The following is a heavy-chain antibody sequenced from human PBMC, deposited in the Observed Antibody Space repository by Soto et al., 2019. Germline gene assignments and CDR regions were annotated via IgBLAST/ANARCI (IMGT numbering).Heavy chain of an antibody. J-gene: IGHJ3*02. Sequence: PGGSLRLSCAASGFTFDDYAMHWVRQAPGKGLEWVSGISWNSGSIGYADSVKGRFTISRDNAKNSLYLQMNSLRAEDTALYYCAKEPQYSSGWYGNAFDIWGQGTMVTVSS. V-gene: IGHV3-9*01. CDR2: ISWNSGSI. CDR3: AKEPQYSSGWYGNAFDI. CDR1: GFTFDDYA. D-gene: IGHD6-19*01.